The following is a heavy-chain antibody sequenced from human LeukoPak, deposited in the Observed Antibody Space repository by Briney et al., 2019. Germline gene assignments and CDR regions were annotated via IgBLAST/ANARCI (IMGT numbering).Heavy chain of an antibody. CDR1: GGSITSSFY. J-gene: IGHJ6*03. D-gene: IGHD3-3*02. V-gene: IGHV4-59*01. CDR2: IYNSGGT. CDR3: ARAFYPGYYSYMAV. Sequence: SETLSLTCTVSGGSITSSFYWSWIRQSPGKGLEWIGYIYNSGGTKYNPSLKSRLTISVDTSKNQFSLKLSSVTAADTAVYYCARAFYPGYYSYMAVWGKGTTVTVSS.